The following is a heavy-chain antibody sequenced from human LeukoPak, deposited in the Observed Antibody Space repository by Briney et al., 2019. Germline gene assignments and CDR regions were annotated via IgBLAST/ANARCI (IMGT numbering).Heavy chain of an antibody. CDR1: GDSIGSYY. CDR3: ARDSGSRGWLIDY. V-gene: IGHV4-4*07. J-gene: IGHJ4*02. Sequence: PSETLSLTCTVSGDSIGSYYWNWIRQPAGKALQWIGRIYTSGSPNYNPSLKSRVTMSVDTSKNQFSLKLTSVTAADTAVYYCARDSGSRGWLIDYWGQGTLVTVSS. CDR2: IYTSGSP. D-gene: IGHD6-19*01.